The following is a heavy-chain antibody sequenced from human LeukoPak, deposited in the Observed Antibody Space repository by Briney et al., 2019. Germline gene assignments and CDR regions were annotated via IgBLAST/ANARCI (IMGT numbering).Heavy chain of an antibody. CDR2: INPKSGGT. V-gene: IGHV1-2*02. D-gene: IGHD3-10*01. Sequence: ASVKVSCKASGFTFTGYYIHWVRQAPGQGLEWMGWINPKSGGTNYAQKFQGRVTMTRDTSISTAYMELSRLRSDDTAVYYCAIMDRGPHYYMDVWGKGTTVTVSS. CDR1: GFTFTGYY. CDR3: AIMDRGPHYYMDV. J-gene: IGHJ6*03.